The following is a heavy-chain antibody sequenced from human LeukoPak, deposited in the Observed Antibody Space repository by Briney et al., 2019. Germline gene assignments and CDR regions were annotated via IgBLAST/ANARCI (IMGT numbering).Heavy chain of an antibody. CDR2: INSDGSST. CDR1: GFTFNTYW. J-gene: IGHJ2*01. CDR3: ARPNYGWYFDL. D-gene: IGHD3-16*01. Sequence: GGSLRLSCAASGFTFNTYWIHWVRQAPGKGLVLVSRINSDGSSTTYADSVKGRFTISRDNAKNTLYLQMNSLRAEDTAVYYCARPNYGWYFDLWGRGTLVTVSS. V-gene: IGHV3-74*01.